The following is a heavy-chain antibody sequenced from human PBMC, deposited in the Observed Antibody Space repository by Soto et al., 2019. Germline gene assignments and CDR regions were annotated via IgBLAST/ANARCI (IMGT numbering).Heavy chain of an antibody. CDR3: AREISPSIGWFDP. J-gene: IGHJ5*02. Sequence: PGGSLRLSCVASGFDFNSYGMNWVRQAPGKGLEWVAFICNGRTYVDYADSVKGRFTISRDNSKNTLYLQMNSLRAEDTALYHCAREISPSIGWFDPWGQGTQVTVSS. V-gene: IGHV3-33*08. CDR1: GFDFNSYG. CDR2: ICNGRTYV.